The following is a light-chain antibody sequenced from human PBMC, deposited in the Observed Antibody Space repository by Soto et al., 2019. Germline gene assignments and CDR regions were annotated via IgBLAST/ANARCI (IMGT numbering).Light chain of an antibody. Sequence: AIRMTQSPSSFSASTGDRVTITCRASQGISSYLAWYQQKPGKAPKLLIYAASTLQSGVPSRFSGSGSGTDFTLTISCLQSEDFAFYYCQQYYSYPYTFGQGTKLEIK. CDR2: AAS. V-gene: IGKV1-8*01. CDR3: QQYYSYPYT. CDR1: QGISSY. J-gene: IGKJ2*01.